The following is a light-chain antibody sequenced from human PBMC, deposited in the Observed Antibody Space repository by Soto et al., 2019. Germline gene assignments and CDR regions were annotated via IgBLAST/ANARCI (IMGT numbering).Light chain of an antibody. Sequence: EIVMTQSPATLSVSPGERATLSCRASQTVISNSAWYQQKPGQAPRLLIYGASTRATGIPARFSGSGSGTEFTLTISSLQSEDFEVYYCQQYNNWPITFGQGTRREIK. J-gene: IGKJ5*01. CDR2: GAS. CDR3: QQYNNWPIT. CDR1: QTVISN. V-gene: IGKV3-15*01.